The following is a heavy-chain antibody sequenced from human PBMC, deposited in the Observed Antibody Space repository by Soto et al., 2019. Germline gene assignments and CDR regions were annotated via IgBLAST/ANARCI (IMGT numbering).Heavy chain of an antibody. Sequence: SETLSLTCAVYGGSFIGYCWRWIRQPPGKGLEWIGGINHSGSTCYNPSLKSRVTISVDTSKNQFSLKLSSVTAADTAVYYCARHTGAMVRGVIIKGAFDIWGQGTMVTVSS. V-gene: IGHV4-34*01. CDR3: ARHTGAMVRGVIIKGAFDI. CDR2: INHSGST. J-gene: IGHJ3*02. CDR1: GGSFIGYC. D-gene: IGHD3-10*01.